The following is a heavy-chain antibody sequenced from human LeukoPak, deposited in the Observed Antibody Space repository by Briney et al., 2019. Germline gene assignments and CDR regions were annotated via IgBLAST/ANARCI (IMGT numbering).Heavy chain of an antibody. CDR2: ISSSSYI. D-gene: IGHD3-3*01. J-gene: IGHJ4*02. CDR1: GFTFSSYS. V-gene: IGHV3-21*01. CDR3: ARTKPEYYDFWTPVDY. Sequence: GGSLRLSCAASGFTFSSYSMNWVRQAPGKGLEWVSSISSSSYIYYADSVKGRFTISRDNAKNSLYLQMNSLRAEDTAVYYCARTKPEYYDFWTPVDYWGQGTLVTVSS.